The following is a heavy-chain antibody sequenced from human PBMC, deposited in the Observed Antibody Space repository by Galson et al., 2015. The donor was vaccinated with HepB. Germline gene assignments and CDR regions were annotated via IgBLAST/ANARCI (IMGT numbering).Heavy chain of an antibody. D-gene: IGHD6-13*01. CDR2: IYHSGST. CDR3: TSSSWSLLHFDL. V-gene: IGHV4-4*02. CDR1: GGSIGSSNW. J-gene: IGHJ2*01. Sequence: ETLSLTCAVSGGSIGSSNWWSWVRQPPGKGLEWIGEIYHSGSTNYNPSLKSRVTISVDKSKNQFSLKLSSVTAADTAVYYCTSSSWSLLHFDLWGRGTLVTVSS.